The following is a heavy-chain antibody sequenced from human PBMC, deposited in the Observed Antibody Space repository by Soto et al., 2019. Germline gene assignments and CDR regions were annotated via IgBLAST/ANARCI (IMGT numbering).Heavy chain of an antibody. V-gene: IGHV4-34*01. J-gene: IGHJ6*02. CDR2: INHSGST. CDR1: GGSFSGYS. CDR3: ARVTSWAKMNIKRFYYSGMDV. Sequence: SETLSLTCAVYGGSFSGYSWTWIRQPPGKGLEWMGEINHSGSTNYNPSLKSRVTISLDTSKNQFSLKVTSVTAADTAMYFCARVTSWAKMNIKRFYYSGMDVWGQGTTVTVSS. D-gene: IGHD3-3*01.